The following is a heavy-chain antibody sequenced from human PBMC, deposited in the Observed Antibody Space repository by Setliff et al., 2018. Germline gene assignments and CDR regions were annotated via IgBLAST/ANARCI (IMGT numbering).Heavy chain of an antibody. CDR2: THSDGITV. D-gene: IGHD2-15*01. CDR1: GFSFSRYE. V-gene: IGHV3-48*03. Sequence: GGSLRLSCAASGFSFSRYEMVWVRQAPGKGREWVSKTHSDGITVYSDSVKGVSIIYRDNARNSLNLQMNSLRAEYTAIYFCARRLPYYGMDVWGQGTTVTVSS. CDR3: ARRLPYYGMDV. J-gene: IGHJ6*02.